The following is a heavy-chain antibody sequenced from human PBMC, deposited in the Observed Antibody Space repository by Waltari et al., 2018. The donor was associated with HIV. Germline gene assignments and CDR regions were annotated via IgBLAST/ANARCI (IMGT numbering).Heavy chain of an antibody. J-gene: IGHJ4*02. V-gene: IGHV4-34*01. Sequence: GYYWSWIRQPPGKGLEWIGEINHSGSTNYNPSLKSRVTISVDTSKNQFSLKLSSVTAADTAVYYCAALVYCSGGSCYPGDYWGQGTLVTVSS. CDR1: GYY. D-gene: IGHD2-15*01. CDR3: AALVYCSGGSCYPGDY. CDR2: INHSGST.